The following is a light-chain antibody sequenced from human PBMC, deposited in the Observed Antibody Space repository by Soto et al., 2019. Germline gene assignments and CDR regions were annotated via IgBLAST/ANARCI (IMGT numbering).Light chain of an antibody. J-gene: IGKJ5*01. CDR1: QGISSY. Sequence: AIRMTQSPSSLSASTGDRVTITCRASQGISSYLAWYQQKPGKAPKLLIYAASTLQSGVPSRFSGSGSGTDFTLTISCLQSEDFATYYCQQYYSYPRITFGQGTRLESK. CDR2: AAS. CDR3: QQYYSYPRIT. V-gene: IGKV1-8*01.